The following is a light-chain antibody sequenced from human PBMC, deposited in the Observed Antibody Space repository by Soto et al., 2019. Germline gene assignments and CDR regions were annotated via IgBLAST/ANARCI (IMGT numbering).Light chain of an antibody. CDR2: GAS. CDR3: QQYGSSLWT. CDR1: QSVSSSY. Sequence: EIVLTQSPGTLSLSPGEXATLSCRASQSVSSSYLAWYQQKPGQAPRLLIYGASSRATGIPDRFSGSGSGTDFTLTISRLEPEDFAVYYCQQYGSSLWTFCQGTKVDIK. V-gene: IGKV3-20*01. J-gene: IGKJ1*01.